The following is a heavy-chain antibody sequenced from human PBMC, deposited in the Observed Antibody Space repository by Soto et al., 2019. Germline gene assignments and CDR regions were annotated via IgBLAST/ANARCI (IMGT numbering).Heavy chain of an antibody. D-gene: IGHD2-15*01. CDR2: INHSGST. Sequence: PSETLSLTCAVYGGSFSGYYWSWIRQPPGKGLEWIGEINHSGSTNYNPSLKSRVTISVDTSKNQFSLKLSSVTAADTAVYYCARTGGRYCSGGSCYSSAYYYYYYMDVWGKGTTVTVSS. J-gene: IGHJ6*03. CDR3: ARTGGRYCSGGSCYSSAYYYYYYMDV. V-gene: IGHV4-34*01. CDR1: GGSFSGYY.